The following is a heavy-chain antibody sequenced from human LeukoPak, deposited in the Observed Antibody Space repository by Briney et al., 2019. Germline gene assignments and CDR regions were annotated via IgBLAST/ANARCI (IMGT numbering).Heavy chain of an antibody. J-gene: IGHJ4*02. CDR2: TYYRSSWYN. V-gene: IGHV6-1*01. CDR1: GDSVSSNSAA. Sequence: SQTFSLTCAISGDSVSSNSAAWNWIRQSPSRGLEWLGRTYYRSSWYNDYTLSLRGRITVDPDTSKNQFSLQLNSVSPEDTAVYYCARQGRSGASYSGLDSWGQGTLVTVSS. D-gene: IGHD1-26*01. CDR3: ARQGRSGASYSGLDS.